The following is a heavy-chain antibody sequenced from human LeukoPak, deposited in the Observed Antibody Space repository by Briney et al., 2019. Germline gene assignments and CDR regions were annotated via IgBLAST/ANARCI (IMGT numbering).Heavy chain of an antibody. CDR2: VSPSHTTR. CDR1: GGTFSRNA. D-gene: IGHD3-3*02. Sequence: ASVKVSCKASGGTFSRNAISWVRKAPGKGLEWMGWVSPSHTTRVYAQQFQGRVTMTADTNTNTVSMELRSLRSDGTAVYFCARDYILPLETDNGDGFAIWGQGTVVSVSS. J-gene: IGHJ3*02. V-gene: IGHV1-18*01. CDR3: ARDYILPLETDNGDGFAI.